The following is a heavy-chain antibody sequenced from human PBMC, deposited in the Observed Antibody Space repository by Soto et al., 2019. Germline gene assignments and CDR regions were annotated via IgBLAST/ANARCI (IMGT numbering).Heavy chain of an antibody. CDR2: ISSSGSGI. V-gene: IGHV3-21*05. CDR1: GFTFSSYS. CDR3: ARAYSDAFDI. J-gene: IGHJ3*02. D-gene: IGHD2-15*01. Sequence: EVQVVESGGGLVKPGGSLRLSCAASGFTFSSYSMNWIRQAPGKGLEWVAYISSSGSGIYYPDSVKGRFTISRDNAKNSLYLQMSSLRAEDTAVYYCARAYSDAFDIWGQGTMVTVSS.